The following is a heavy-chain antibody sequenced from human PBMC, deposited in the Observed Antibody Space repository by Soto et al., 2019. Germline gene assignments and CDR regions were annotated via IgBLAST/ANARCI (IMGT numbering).Heavy chain of an antibody. J-gene: IGHJ4*01. CDR2: ITWNSGNI. CDR1: GFTFDDYA. D-gene: IGHD2-15*01. V-gene: IGHV3-9*01. Sequence: EVQLVESGGGLVRPGRSLRLSCTASGFTFDDYAMHWVRQAPGRGLEWVSGITWNSGNIAYADSVKGRFTIARDDDNNSLYLQMNSLRPEDTAVYYCVKDSYADFHRVLSTAEYFFDYWGHGTLVTVSS. CDR3: VKDSYADFHRVLSTAEYFFDY.